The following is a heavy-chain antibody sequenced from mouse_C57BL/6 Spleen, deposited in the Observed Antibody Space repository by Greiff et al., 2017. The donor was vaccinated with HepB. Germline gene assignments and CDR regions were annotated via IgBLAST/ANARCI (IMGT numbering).Heavy chain of an antibody. J-gene: IGHJ4*01. CDR3: AKLYDYGSIPGAMDY. V-gene: IGHV1-55*01. Sequence: QVQLQQPGAELVKPGASVKMSCKASGYTFTSYWITWVKQRPGQGLEWIGDIYPGSGSTNYNEKFKSKATLTVDTSSSTAYMQLSSLTSEDSAVYYCAKLYDYGSIPGAMDYWGQGTSVTVSS. CDR2: IYPGSGST. D-gene: IGHD1-1*01. CDR1: GYTFTSYW.